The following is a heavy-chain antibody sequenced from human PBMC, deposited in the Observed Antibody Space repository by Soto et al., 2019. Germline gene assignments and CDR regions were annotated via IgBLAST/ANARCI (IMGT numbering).Heavy chain of an antibody. Sequence: GGSLRLSCAASGFTFSSYAMSLVRQAPGKGLEWVSAISGSGGSTYYADSVKGRFTISRDNSKNTLYLQMNSLRAEDTAVYYCASFIAAAANNWFDPWGQGTLVTVSS. CDR3: ASFIAAAANNWFDP. V-gene: IGHV3-23*01. CDR2: ISGSGGST. J-gene: IGHJ5*02. CDR1: GFTFSSYA. D-gene: IGHD6-13*01.